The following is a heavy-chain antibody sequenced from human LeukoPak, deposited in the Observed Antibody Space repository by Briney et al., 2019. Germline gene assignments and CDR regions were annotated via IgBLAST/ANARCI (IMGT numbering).Heavy chain of an antibody. J-gene: IGHJ5*02. D-gene: IGHD3-9*01. Sequence: SETLSLTCTVSGGSISSYYWSWIRQPPGKGLERIGYIYYSGSTNYNPSLKSRVTISVDTSKNQFSLKLSSVTAADTAVYYCARTYYDILTGYYHSWFDPWGQGTLVTVSS. CDR1: GGSISSYY. CDR2: IYYSGST. V-gene: IGHV4-59*01. CDR3: ARTYYDILTGYYHSWFDP.